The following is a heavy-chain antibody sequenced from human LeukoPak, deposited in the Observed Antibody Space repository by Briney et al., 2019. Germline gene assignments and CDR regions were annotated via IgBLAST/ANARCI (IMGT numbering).Heavy chain of an antibody. V-gene: IGHV3-53*01. CDR1: GFTLSSNY. CDR2: IYSGGST. CDR3: AREPPGPGSCLH. D-gene: IGHD6-19*01. J-gene: IGHJ4*02. Sequence: GGSLRLSCAASGFTLSSNYMSCVRQAPGKGLEWVSVIYSGGSTYYADSVKGRFTISRDNSKNTLYLQMNSLRAEDTAVYYCAREPPGPGSCLHWAQGPLVTVSS.